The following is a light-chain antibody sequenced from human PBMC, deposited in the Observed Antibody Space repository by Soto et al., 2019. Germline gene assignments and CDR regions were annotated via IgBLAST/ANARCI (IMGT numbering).Light chain of an antibody. V-gene: IGLV1-47*01. Sequence: QSVLTQPPSASGTPGQTGTISCSGSSSNIGGNFVAWYQHVPGTAPKVLIFMNNQRPSGDPDRFSGSKSGTSASLAISGLRAVDESDYYCAAWDGSVEGVLFGVGTTLTVL. CDR3: AAWDGSVEGVL. CDR2: MNN. J-gene: IGLJ2*01. CDR1: SSNIGGNF.